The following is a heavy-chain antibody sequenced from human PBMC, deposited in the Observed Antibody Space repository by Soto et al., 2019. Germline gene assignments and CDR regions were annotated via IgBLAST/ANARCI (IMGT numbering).Heavy chain of an antibody. J-gene: IGHJ4*02. CDR3: AKDQLGYCSGGSCYHFYY. CDR2: ISGSGGST. CDR1: GFTFSSYP. D-gene: IGHD2-15*01. Sequence: PGGSLTLSCAASGFTFSSYPITWDRQAPAKELEWVSAISGSGGSTYYADSVKGRFTISRDNSKNTLYLQMNSLRAEDTAVYYCAKDQLGYCSGGSCYHFYYWGQGTLVTVSS. V-gene: IGHV3-23*01.